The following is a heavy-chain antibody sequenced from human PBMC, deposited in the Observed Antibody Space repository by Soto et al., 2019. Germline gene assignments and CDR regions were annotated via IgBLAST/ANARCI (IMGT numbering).Heavy chain of an antibody. D-gene: IGHD2-2*01. CDR3: AKDGPYSTSLTPDY. CDR2: ISASGGNT. CDR1: GFTFSSYA. J-gene: IGHJ4*02. Sequence: EVQLLESGGGLVQPGGSLRLSCAASGFTFSSYAMTWVRQAPGKGLEWVSAISASGGNTDYADSVKGRFTNFRDNSKNALYLQMNSLRAEDTATYYCAKDGPYSTSLTPDYWGQGMLVTVSS. V-gene: IGHV3-23*01.